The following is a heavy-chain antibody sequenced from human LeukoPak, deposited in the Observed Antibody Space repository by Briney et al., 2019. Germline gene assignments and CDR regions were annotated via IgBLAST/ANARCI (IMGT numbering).Heavy chain of an antibody. CDR2: IKQDRSEK. D-gene: IGHD2-2*01. Sequence: GGSLRLSCAASGFTFTNYWMSWVRQAPGKGLELVANIKQDRSEKYYVDSVKGRFTISRDNAKNALYLQMNSLRAEDTAVYYCARAPDCSRTSCYASDYWGQGTLVTVSS. CDR1: GFTFTNYW. CDR3: ARAPDCSRTSCYASDY. V-gene: IGHV3-7*01. J-gene: IGHJ4*02.